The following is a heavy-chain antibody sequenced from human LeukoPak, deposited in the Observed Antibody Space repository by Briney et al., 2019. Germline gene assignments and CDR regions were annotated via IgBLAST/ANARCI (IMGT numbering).Heavy chain of an antibody. V-gene: IGHV4-30-4*01. J-gene: IGHJ2*01. D-gene: IGHD5-18*01. CDR2: IDYSGYT. Sequence: ASETLSLTCTVSGGYTSSGDYYWSWIRQPPGKGLDWIGYIDYSGYTSYNPSLKSRVTMSVDPSKNQFSLKLRSLTAADTAVYYCAFRGYSYGSWYFDLWGRGTLVTVSS. CDR1: GGYTSSGDYY. CDR3: AFRGYSYGSWYFDL.